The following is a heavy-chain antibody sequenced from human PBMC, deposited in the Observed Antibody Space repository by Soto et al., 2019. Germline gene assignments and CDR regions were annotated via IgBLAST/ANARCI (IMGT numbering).Heavy chain of an antibody. Sequence: QVQLVESGGGVVQPGRSLRLSCAASGFTFSSYGMHWVRQAPGKGLEWVAVIWYDGSNKYYADSVKGRFTISRDNSKNTLYLQLNSLRAEDTAVYYCARDTDIAAAGNLDYWGQGTLVTVSS. CDR3: ARDTDIAAAGNLDY. J-gene: IGHJ4*02. CDR1: GFTFSSYG. CDR2: IWYDGSNK. V-gene: IGHV3-33*01. D-gene: IGHD6-13*01.